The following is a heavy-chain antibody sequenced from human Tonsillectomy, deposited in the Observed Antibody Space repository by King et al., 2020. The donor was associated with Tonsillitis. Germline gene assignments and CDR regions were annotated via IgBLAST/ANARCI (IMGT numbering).Heavy chain of an antibody. CDR1: GYTFTGYY. Sequence: VQLVESGAEVKKPGASVKVSCKASGYTFTGYYLHWVRQAPGQGLEWVGWIKANSGGANYAQKFQGRVTMTRDTPISTAYMEMSRLISDDTAVYFCAREAMTYDYGFFDYWGQGTLVTVSS. CDR2: IKANSGGA. D-gene: IGHD4/OR15-4a*01. CDR3: AREAMTYDYGFFDY. J-gene: IGHJ4*01. V-gene: IGHV1-2*02.